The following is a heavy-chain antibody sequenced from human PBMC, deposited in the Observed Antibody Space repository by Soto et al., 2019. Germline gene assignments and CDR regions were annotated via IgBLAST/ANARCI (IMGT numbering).Heavy chain of an antibody. Sequence: EEQLVESGGGLVKPGGSLRLSCAGSGFTFSLDWMNWVRQAPGKGLEWVGRIKSEGSGGTTDYAAPVKGRFTISRDDSINTLYLQMNNLKTEDTAVYYCTHSWTYYSDNSVCGQGTMVTVSS. CDR1: GFTFSLDW. V-gene: IGHV3-15*07. CDR3: THSWTYYSDNSV. CDR2: IKSEGSGGTT. J-gene: IGHJ3*01. D-gene: IGHD3-22*01.